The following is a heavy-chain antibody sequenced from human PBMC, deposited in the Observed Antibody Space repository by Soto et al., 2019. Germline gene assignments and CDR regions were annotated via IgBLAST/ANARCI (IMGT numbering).Heavy chain of an antibody. CDR3: ASLPPIAVAGGRYYGMDV. D-gene: IGHD6-19*01. CDR2: IYSGGST. J-gene: IGHJ6*02. Sequence: GGSLRLSCAASGFTVSSNYMSWVRQAPGKGLEWVSVIYSGGSTYYADSVKGRFTISRDNSKNTLYPQMNSLRAEDTAVYYCASLPPIAVAGGRYYGMDVWGQGTTVTVSS. CDR1: GFTVSSNY. V-gene: IGHV3-53*01.